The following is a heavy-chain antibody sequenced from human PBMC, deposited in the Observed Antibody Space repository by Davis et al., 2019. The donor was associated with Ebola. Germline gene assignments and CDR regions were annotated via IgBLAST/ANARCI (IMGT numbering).Heavy chain of an antibody. V-gene: IGHV3-15*01. D-gene: IGHD2-2*01. Sequence: GESLKISCAASGFTFSNAWMSWVRQAPGKGLEWVGRIKSKTDGGTTDYAAPVKGRFTISRDDSKNTLYLQMNSLKTEDTAVYYCTTAFLVVPAGTWDYWGQGTLVTVSS. J-gene: IGHJ4*02. CDR2: IKSKTDGGTT. CDR1: GFTFSNAW. CDR3: TTAFLVVPAGTWDY.